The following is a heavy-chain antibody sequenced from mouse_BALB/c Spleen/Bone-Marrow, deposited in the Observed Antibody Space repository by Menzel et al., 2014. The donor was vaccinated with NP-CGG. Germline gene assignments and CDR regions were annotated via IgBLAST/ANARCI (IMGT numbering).Heavy chain of an antibody. D-gene: IGHD2-1*01. CDR3: ARYGNYYFDY. V-gene: IGHV1-84*02. J-gene: IGHJ2*01. CDR1: GYTFTDYY. Sequence: VQLQQSGPELVKPGASVKISCKASGYTFTDYYINWVKQKPGRGLEWIGWIYPGSGNTKYNEKFKGKATLTVDTSSSTAYMQLSSLTSEDTAVYFCARYGNYYFDYWGQGTTLTVSS. CDR2: IYPGSGNT.